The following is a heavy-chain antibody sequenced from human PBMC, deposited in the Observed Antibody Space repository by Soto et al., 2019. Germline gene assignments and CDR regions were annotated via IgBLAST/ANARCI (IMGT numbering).Heavy chain of an antibody. J-gene: IGHJ4*02. V-gene: IGHV4-34*01. CDR2: INHSGST. CDR1: GGSFSGYY. Sequence: PSETLSLTCAVYGGSFSGYYWAWIRQPPGTGLEWIGEINHSGSTNYNPSLKSRVTISIDTSKNQFSLKLTSVTAADTAVYYCARDKITGLFDYWGQGTLVTVSS. CDR3: ARDKITGLFDY. D-gene: IGHD2-8*02.